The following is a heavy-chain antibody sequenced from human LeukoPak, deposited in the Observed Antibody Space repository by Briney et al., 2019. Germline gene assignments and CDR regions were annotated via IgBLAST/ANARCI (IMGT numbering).Heavy chain of an antibody. CDR1: VYTFTAYY. CDR3: ARDRNWNYPRCYFVY. CDR2: INPNSVGT. J-gene: IGHJ4*02. V-gene: IGHV1-2*02. D-gene: IGHD1-7*01. Sequence: ASVKLSCKASVYTFTAYYMHWVRQAPGQGLEWMGWINPNSVGTNYAQKFQGRVTMTRDTPISTAYMELSRLRYDDTAVYYCARDRNWNYPRCYFVYWGQGTLVTVSS.